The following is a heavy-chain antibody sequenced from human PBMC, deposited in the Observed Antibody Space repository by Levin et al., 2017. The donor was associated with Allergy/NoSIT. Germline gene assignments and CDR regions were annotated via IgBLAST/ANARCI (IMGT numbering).Heavy chain of an antibody. V-gene: IGHV4-39*02. CDR1: GASISSTSYY. D-gene: IGHD3-9*01. J-gene: IGHJ4*02. CDR2: IYHRGTT. CDR3: ARGTDMLTGHFAY. Sequence: SETLSLTCSVSGASISSTSYYWGWIRHSPGKGLEWIGSIYHRGTTYYNPSLRNRLTISLERSKNEFSLNLKSVTAADTAVYYCARGTDMLTGHFAYWGQGTLITVSS.